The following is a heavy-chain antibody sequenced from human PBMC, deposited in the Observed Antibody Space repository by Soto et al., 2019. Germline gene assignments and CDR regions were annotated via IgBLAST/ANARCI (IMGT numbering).Heavy chain of an antibody. V-gene: IGHV3-23*01. J-gene: IGHJ4*02. CDR1: GFTFSDHA. Sequence: GGSLRLSCGVSGFTFSDHAMIWVRQAPGKGLEWVSAISTAVGATYYADSVKGRFTISRDDSKNTLYLQMDSLRAEDTAVYYCAKDRTAAARNFDYWGQGTLVTVSS. CDR2: ISTAVGAT. CDR3: AKDRTAAARNFDY. D-gene: IGHD6-25*01.